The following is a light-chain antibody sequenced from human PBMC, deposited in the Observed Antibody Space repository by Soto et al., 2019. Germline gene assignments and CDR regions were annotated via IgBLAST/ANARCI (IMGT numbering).Light chain of an antibody. Sequence: LVLTQPPATVFSSPGESPTLSFRARKSVSSYLAGYHQKASPAPRHLIYDASYRATAIPPSTSGSRSGTDFTLTISRLGPGDCALYYCLQRSKWPRTLGQGTKVDSK. V-gene: IGKV3-11*01. CDR3: LQRSKWPRT. J-gene: IGKJ1*01. CDR1: KSVSSY. CDR2: DAS.